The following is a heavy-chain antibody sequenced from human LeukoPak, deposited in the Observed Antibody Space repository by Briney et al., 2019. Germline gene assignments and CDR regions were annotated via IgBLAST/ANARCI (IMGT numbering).Heavy chain of an antibody. V-gene: IGHV1-69*04. D-gene: IGHD3-10*01. CDR2: IIPILGIA. CDR3: ARDMGTLLWFGESDDPLDV. J-gene: IGHJ6*02. Sequence: SVKVSCKASGGTLSSYAISWVRQAPGQGLEWMGRIIPILGIANYAQKFQGRVTITADKSTSTAYMELSSLRSEDTAVYYCARDMGTLLWFGESDDPLDVWGQGTTVTVSS. CDR1: GGTLSSYA.